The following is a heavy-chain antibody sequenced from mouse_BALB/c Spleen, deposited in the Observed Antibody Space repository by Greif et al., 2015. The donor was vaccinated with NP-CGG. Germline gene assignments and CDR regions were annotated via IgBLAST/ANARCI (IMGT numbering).Heavy chain of an antibody. CDR1: GYTFTSYW. CDR2: IYPSDSYT. V-gene: IGHV1-69*02. D-gene: IGHD1-1*01. CDR3: TRYDTTFDY. J-gene: IGHJ2*01. Sequence: QVQLKQSGAELVRPGASVKLSCKASGYTFTSYWINWVKQRPGQGLEWIGNIYPSDSYTNYNQKFKDKATLTVDKSSSTAYMQLSSPTSEDSAVYYCTRYDTTFDYWGQGTTLTVSS.